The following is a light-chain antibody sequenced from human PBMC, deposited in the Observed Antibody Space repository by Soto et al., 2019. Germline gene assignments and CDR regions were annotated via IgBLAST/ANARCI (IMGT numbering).Light chain of an antibody. V-gene: IGKV1-39*01. CDR1: QSISSS. CDR2: AAS. Sequence: DIQMTQSPSSLSASVGDRVTITCRASQSISSSLNWYQQKPGKAPKLLIYAASSLKSWVPSRFSGSVSGTDFTLTISSLQPEDFATYYCQQSYSTPRTFGKGTKVEIK. J-gene: IGKJ1*01. CDR3: QQSYSTPRT.